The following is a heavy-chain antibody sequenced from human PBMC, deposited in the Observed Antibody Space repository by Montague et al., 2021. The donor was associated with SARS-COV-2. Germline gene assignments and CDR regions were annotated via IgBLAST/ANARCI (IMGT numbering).Heavy chain of an antibody. CDR2: MYYSGST. Sequence: SETLSLTCTLSGYSISRDYFWVWLRQLTGNGLEWIVSMYYSGSTYYSRSLKSRVTISVDTSRNKFSLKLISVTAADRAVNYCARDSWGWLRFDGVFDYWGQGPLITSSS. CDR1: GYSISRDYF. CDR3: ARDSWGWLRFDGVFDY. V-gene: IGHV4-38-2*02. J-gene: IGHJ4*02. D-gene: IGHD5-12*01.